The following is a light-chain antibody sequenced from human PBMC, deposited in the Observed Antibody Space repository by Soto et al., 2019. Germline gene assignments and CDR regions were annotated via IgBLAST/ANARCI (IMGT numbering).Light chain of an antibody. Sequence: EIVLTQSPATLSFSPGERATLSCRASQSVGSYLAWYQQKPGQAPRLLIYDASNRATGIPARFSGSGSGTDFTLTISSLEPEDFATYYCQQRGNWPWTFGQGTKVEIK. J-gene: IGKJ1*01. CDR2: DAS. CDR3: QQRGNWPWT. V-gene: IGKV3-11*01. CDR1: QSVGSY.